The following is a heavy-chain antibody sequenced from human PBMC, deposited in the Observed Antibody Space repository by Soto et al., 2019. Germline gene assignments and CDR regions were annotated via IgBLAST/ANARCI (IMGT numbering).Heavy chain of an antibody. J-gene: IGHJ4*02. CDR2: IIPIFGTA. CDR3: ARGGSYYDSSGYPRGDY. CDR1: GGTFSSYA. V-gene: IGHV1-69*01. D-gene: IGHD3-22*01. Sequence: QVQLVQSGAEVKKPGSSVKVSCKASGGTFSSYAISWVRQAPGQGLEWMGGIIPIFGTANYAQKFQGRVTITADESTSTAYRELSSLRSEDTAVYYCARGGSYYDSSGYPRGDYWGQGTLVTVSS.